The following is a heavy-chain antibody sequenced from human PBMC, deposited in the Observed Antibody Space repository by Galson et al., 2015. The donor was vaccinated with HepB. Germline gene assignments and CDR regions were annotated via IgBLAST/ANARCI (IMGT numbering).Heavy chain of an antibody. CDR3: ARRQWFDY. V-gene: IGHV3-30*04. D-gene: IGHD6-19*01. Sequence: SLRLSCAASGFTFSSYAMHWVRQAPGKGLEWVAVISYDGSNKYYADSVKGRFTISRDNSKNTLYLQMNSLRAEDTAVYYCARRQWFDYWGQGTLVTVSS. J-gene: IGHJ4*02. CDR2: ISYDGSNK. CDR1: GFTFSSYA.